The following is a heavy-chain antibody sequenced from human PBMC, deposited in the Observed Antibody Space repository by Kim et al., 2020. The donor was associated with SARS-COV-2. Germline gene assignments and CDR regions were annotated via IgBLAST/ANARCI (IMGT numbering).Heavy chain of an antibody. D-gene: IGHD6-13*01. CDR3: ATMSDSSSITAQSVDY. J-gene: IGHJ4*02. Sequence: SVKGRFTISRDNAKNSLYLQMNSLRAEDTAVYYCATMSDSSSITAQSVDYWGQGTLVTVSS. V-gene: IGHV3-21*01.